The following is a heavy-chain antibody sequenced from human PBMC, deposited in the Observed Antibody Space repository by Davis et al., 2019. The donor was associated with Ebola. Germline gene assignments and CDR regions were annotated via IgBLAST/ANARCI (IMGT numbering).Heavy chain of an antibody. J-gene: IGHJ3*02. CDR3: AITMVRGVMDDAFDI. D-gene: IGHD3-10*01. CDR1: GFTFSDYY. Sequence: GESLKISCAASGFTFSDYYMSWIRQAPGKGLEWVSYISSSGSTIYYADSVKGRFTISRDNAKNSLYLQMNSLRAEDTAVYYCAITMVRGVMDDAFDIWGQGTMVTVSS. CDR2: ISSSGSTI. V-gene: IGHV3-11*01.